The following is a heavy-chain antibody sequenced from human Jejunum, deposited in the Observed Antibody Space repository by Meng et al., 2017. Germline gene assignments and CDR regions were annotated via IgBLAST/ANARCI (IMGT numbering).Heavy chain of an antibody. Sequence: GESLKISCAASGFTFSTYSMIWVRQAPGKGLEWVSDIDRSSTYIYYADSVKGRFTISRDNAKNSLYLQMNSLRAENTAVYYCARRYCYEDSVYDPLDYWGQGTLVTVSS. J-gene: IGHJ4*02. V-gene: IGHV3-21*01. CDR3: ARRYCYEDSVYDPLDY. CDR1: GFTFSTYS. D-gene: IGHD5/OR15-5a*01. CDR2: IDRSSTYI.